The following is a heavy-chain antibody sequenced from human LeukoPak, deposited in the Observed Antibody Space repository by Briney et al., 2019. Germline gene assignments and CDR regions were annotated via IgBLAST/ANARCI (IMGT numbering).Heavy chain of an antibody. CDR2: ISYDGSNK. Sequence: GGSLRLSCAASGFTFSSYGMHWVRQAPGKGLEWVAVISYDGSNKYYADSVKGRFTISRDNSKNTLYLQMNSLRAEDTAVYYCAKDANSSPDYFDYWGQGTLVTVSS. D-gene: IGHD6-13*01. J-gene: IGHJ4*02. V-gene: IGHV3-30*18. CDR3: AKDANSSPDYFDY. CDR1: GFTFSSYG.